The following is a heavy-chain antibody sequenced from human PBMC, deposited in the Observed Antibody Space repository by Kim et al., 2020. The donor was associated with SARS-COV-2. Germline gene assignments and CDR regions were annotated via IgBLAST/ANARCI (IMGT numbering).Heavy chain of an antibody. CDR1: GGSLSSSSYY. Sequence: SETLSLTCTVSGGSLSSSSYYWGWIRQPPGQGLEWIGSLYYSGRTHQNPSLKSRVTISVDTSKNQFSLKLSSVTAADTAVYYCARHEKDYDSRGYLDYWG. CDR2: LYYSGRT. CDR3: ARHEKDYDSRGYLDY. V-gene: IGHV4-39*01. D-gene: IGHD3-22*01. J-gene: IGHJ4*01.